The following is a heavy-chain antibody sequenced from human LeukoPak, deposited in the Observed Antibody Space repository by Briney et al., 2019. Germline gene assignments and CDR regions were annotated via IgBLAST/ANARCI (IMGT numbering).Heavy chain of an antibody. J-gene: IGHJ4*02. CDR1: GVTFSSYA. CDR2: ISYDGSNK. V-gene: IGHV3-30*04. CDR3: ARDRDMSSGWSYRFSFDY. Sequence: PGRSLRLSCAASGVTFSSYAMHWVRQAPGKGLEWVAVISYDGSNKYYADSAKGRFTISRDNSKNTLYLQMNSLRAEDTAVYYCARDRDMSSGWSYRFSFDYWGQGTLVTVSS. D-gene: IGHD6-19*01.